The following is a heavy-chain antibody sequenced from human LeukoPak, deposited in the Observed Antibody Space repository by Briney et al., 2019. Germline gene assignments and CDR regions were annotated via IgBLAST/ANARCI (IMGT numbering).Heavy chain of an antibody. CDR3: AREGDAFDI. V-gene: IGHV4-59*01. CDR1: GGSISSYY. CDR2: IYYSGST. J-gene: IGHJ3*02. Sequence: SETLSLTCTVSGGSISSYYWSWIRQPPGKGLGWIGYIYYSGSTNYNPSLKSRVTISVDTSKNQFSLKLSSVTAADTAVYYCAREGDAFDIWGQGTMVTASS.